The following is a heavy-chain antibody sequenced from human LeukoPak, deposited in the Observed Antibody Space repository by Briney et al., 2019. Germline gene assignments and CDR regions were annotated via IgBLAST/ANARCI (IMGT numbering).Heavy chain of an antibody. Sequence: ASVKVSCKASGYTFTSYGISWVRQAPGQGLEWMGWISAYNGNTNYAQKLQGRVTMTTDTSTSTAYMELRSLRSDDTAVYYCAATYYYGSGSYHPFDYWGQETLVTVSS. J-gene: IGHJ4*02. CDR2: ISAYNGNT. D-gene: IGHD3-10*01. V-gene: IGHV1-18*01. CDR1: GYTFTSYG. CDR3: AATYYYGSGSYHPFDY.